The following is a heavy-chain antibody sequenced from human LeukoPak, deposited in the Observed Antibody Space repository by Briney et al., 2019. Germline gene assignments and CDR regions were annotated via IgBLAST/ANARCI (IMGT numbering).Heavy chain of an antibody. CDR2: INPSGGST. J-gene: IGHJ6*03. V-gene: IGHV1-46*01. Sequence: ASVKVSCKASGYTFTSYYMHRVRQAPGQGLEWMGIINPSGGSTSYAQKFQGRVTMTRDMSTSTVYMELSSLRSEDTAVYYCARGHCSSTSCYPSYYYYYYMDVWGKGTTVTVSS. CDR3: ARGHCSSTSCYPSYYYYYYMDV. CDR1: GYTFTSYY. D-gene: IGHD2-2*01.